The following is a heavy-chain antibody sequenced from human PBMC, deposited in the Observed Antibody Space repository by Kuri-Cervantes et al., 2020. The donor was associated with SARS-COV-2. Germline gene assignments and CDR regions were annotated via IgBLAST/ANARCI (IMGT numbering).Heavy chain of an antibody. Sequence: SDTRSPTCAVHGGSSSGSFWSWIAQPPGKGLEWIGEINPSGSTNYNPSPKSRVTMSVDTSKNQFSLKLRSVTAADTAVYYCARFETITGDYYYYGMDVWGQGTTVTVSS. CDR3: ARFETITGDYYYYGMDV. CDR1: GGSSSGSF. D-gene: IGHD5-24*01. J-gene: IGHJ6*02. CDR2: INPSGST. V-gene: IGHV4-34*01.